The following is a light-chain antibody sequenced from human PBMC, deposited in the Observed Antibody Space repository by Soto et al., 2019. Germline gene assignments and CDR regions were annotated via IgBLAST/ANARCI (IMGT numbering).Light chain of an antibody. J-gene: IGKJ2*01. CDR1: QTLRRTY. CDR3: NQYDNAPQT. Sequence: EIVLMQSPGTLSLSPGERATLSCRASQTLRRTYIAWYQQKPGQAHRVXIYGAYKRATGIQDRFSGSGSGTDFSLTISRLEPEDFAVYYCNQYDNAPQTYGQGTKVDIK. V-gene: IGKV3-20*01. CDR2: GAY.